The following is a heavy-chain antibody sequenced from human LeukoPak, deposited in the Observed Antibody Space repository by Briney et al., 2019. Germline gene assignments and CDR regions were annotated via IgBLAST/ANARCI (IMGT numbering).Heavy chain of an antibody. CDR3: ARDARVQKWFGEVIMTTTYYFDD. D-gene: IGHD3-10*01. Sequence: PSETLSLTCTVSGGSISSSKYYWGWIRQPPGKGLEWIGSIYYSGSAYYNPSLKSRVTISVDTSKNQFSLKLTSVTAADTAVYYCARDARVQKWFGEVIMTTTYYFDDWGQGTPVTVSS. CDR1: GGSISSSKYY. V-gene: IGHV4-39*07. CDR2: IYYSGSA. J-gene: IGHJ4*02.